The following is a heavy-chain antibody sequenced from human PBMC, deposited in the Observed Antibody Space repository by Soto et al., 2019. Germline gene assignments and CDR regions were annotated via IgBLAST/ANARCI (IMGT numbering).Heavy chain of an antibody. CDR1: VFTFSSYC. D-gene: IGHD3-10*01. V-gene: IGHV3-23*01. CDR3: ARGFSAGKGSPPDY. J-gene: IGHJ4*02. Sequence: GPLRLSCAASVFTFSSYCMSWVRQAPGKGLEWVSGLNGSGGSTSSADSVKGRFATSRDNSKNTLYLQMNSLRDGDTAVYYCARGFSAGKGSPPDYWGQGTLVTVSS. CDR2: LNGSGGST.